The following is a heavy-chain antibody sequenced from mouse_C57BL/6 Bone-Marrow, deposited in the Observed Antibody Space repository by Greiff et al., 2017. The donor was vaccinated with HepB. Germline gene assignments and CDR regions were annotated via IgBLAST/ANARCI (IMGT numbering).Heavy chain of an antibody. J-gene: IGHJ2*01. V-gene: IGHV5-4*01. CDR3: ARDPPTY. Sequence: EVKLVESGGGLVKPGGSLKLSCAASGFTFSSYAMSWVRQTPEKRLEWVATISDGGSYTYYPDNVKGRFTISRDNAKNNLYLQMSHLKSEDTAMYYCARDPPTYWGQGTTLTVSS. CDR2: ISDGGSYT. CDR1: GFTFSSYA.